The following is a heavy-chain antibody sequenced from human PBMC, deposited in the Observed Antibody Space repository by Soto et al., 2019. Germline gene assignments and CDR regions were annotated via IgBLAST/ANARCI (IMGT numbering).Heavy chain of an antibody. D-gene: IGHD2-8*01. V-gene: IGHV3-23*01. CDR2: ISGSGGST. CDR3: VLGDKYGPHALDI. CDR1: GFTFSSYA. Sequence: EVQLLESGGGLVQRGGSLRLSCAASGFTFSSYAMNWVRQAPGKGLEWVSTISGSGGSTYYADSVKGRFTISRDSSKNKLHLQMSILRDEDTTVYYCVLGDKYGPHALDIWGQGTKVTVSS. J-gene: IGHJ3*02.